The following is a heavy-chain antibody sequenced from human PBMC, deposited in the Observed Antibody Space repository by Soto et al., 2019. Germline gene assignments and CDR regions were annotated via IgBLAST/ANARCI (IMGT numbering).Heavy chain of an antibody. Sequence: PSETLSLTCSVAGGSISSSSYYWVWIRQPPGKGLEWIGSIYYSGSTYYNPSLKSRVTISVDTSKNQFSLKLSSVTAADTAVYYCARHTGEGHYYYYGMDVCGQGPPVTVS. J-gene: IGHJ6*02. CDR2: IYYSGST. V-gene: IGHV4-39*01. CDR3: ARHTGEGHYYYYGMDV. CDR1: GGSISSSSYY. D-gene: IGHD2-21*01.